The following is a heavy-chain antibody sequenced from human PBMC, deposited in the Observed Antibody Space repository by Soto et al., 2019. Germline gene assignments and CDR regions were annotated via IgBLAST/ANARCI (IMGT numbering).Heavy chain of an antibody. CDR3: ARDRGYDAHAYYYNAMDV. Sequence: LRLSCISSGFTFRTYTMNWVRQAPGKGLEWVSGIRGFSPYTFYAESVKGRFTISRDNAKNSLYLQMNSLRAEDTAVYYCARDRGYDAHAYYYNAMDVWGQGTTLTVSS. CDR2: IRGFSPYT. V-gene: IGHV3-21*01. J-gene: IGHJ6*02. CDR1: GFTFRTYT. D-gene: IGHD2-15*01.